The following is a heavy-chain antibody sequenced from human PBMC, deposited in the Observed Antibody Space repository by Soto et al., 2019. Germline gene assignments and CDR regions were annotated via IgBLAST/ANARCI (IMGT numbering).Heavy chain of an antibody. V-gene: IGHV4-34*01. CDR3: ARGSWFDP. Sequence: QVQLQQWGAGLLKPSETLSITCAVYGGSFSGYYWSWIRQPPGKGLEWIGEINHSGSTNYNPSLKRRVTISVDTSKNQVSLKLSSVTAADTAVYYCARGSWFDPWFQGTLVTVSS. J-gene: IGHJ5*02. CDR2: INHSGST. CDR1: GGSFSGYY.